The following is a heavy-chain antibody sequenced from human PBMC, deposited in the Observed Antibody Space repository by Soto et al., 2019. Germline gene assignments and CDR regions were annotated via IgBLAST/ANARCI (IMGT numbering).Heavy chain of an antibody. CDR2: IIPILGIA. Sequence: ASVKVSCKASGGTFSSYTISWVRQAPGQGLEWMGRIIPILGIANYAQKFQGRVTITADKSTSTAYMELSSLRSEDTAVYYCARDPLYYDPSQGPTGWWFDPWGQGTLVTVSS. V-gene: IGHV1-69*04. J-gene: IGHJ5*02. D-gene: IGHD3-3*01. CDR1: GGTFSSYT. CDR3: ARDPLYYDPSQGPTGWWFDP.